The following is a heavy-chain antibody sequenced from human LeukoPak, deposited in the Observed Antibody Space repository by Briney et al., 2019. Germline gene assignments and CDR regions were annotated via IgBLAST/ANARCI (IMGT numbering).Heavy chain of an antibody. CDR2: ISAYNGNT. V-gene: IGHV1-18*04. J-gene: IGHJ6*04. Sequence: VASVKVSCKASGYTFTSYGTSWVRQAPGQGLGWMGWISAYNGNTNYAQKLQGRVTMTTDTSTSTAYMELRSLRSDDTAVYYCARGRVVPAAMPARPSYYYGMDVWGKGTTVTVSS. CDR1: GYTFTSYG. D-gene: IGHD2-2*01. CDR3: ARGRVVPAAMPARPSYYYGMDV.